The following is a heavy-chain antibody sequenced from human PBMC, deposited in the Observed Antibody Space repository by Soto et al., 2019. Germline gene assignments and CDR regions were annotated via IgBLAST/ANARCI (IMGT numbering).Heavy chain of an antibody. Sequence: GSLRLSCAASGFTLSDYYMTWIRQAPGKGLEWISYISSSGGTIYHADSVKGRFTISRDNAKKSLELQMNSLRAEDTAVYYWARVSAVAGSYAMDVWGQGTTVTVSS. V-gene: IGHV3-11*01. CDR1: GFTLSDYY. J-gene: IGHJ6*02. D-gene: IGHD6-13*01. CDR3: ARVSAVAGSYAMDV. CDR2: ISSSGGTI.